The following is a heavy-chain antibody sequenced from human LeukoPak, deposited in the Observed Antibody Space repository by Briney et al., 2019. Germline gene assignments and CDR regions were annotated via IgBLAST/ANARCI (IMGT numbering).Heavy chain of an antibody. D-gene: IGHD3-10*01. V-gene: IGHV5-51*01. CDR1: GYSFTSYW. CDR2: IYPGDSDT. Sequence: GESLKISCKGSGYSFTSYWIGWVRQMPGKGLEWMGIIYPGDSDTRYSPSFQGQVTISADKSISTAYLQWSSLKASDTAMYYCARTYYYGSGRGCYFDYWGQGTLVTVSS. CDR3: ARTYYYGSGRGCYFDY. J-gene: IGHJ4*02.